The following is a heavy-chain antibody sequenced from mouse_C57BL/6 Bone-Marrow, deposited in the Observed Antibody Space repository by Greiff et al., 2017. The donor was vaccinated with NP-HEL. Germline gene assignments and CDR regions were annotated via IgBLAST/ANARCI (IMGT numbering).Heavy chain of an antibody. J-gene: IGHJ2*01. V-gene: IGHV5-6*01. D-gene: IGHD1-2*01. CDR1: GFTFSSYG. Sequence: EVKLQESGGDLVKPGGSLKLSCAASGFTFSSYGMSWVRQTPDKRLEWVATISSGGSYTYYPDSVKGRFTISRDNAKNTLYLQMSSLKSEDTAMYYCARQGLRPYYFDYWGQGTTLTVSS. CDR3: ARQGLRPYYFDY. CDR2: ISSGGSYT.